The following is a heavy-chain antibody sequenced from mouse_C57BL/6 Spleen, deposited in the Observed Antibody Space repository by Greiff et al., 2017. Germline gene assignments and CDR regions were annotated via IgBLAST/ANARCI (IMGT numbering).Heavy chain of an antibody. CDR2: IHPTRGST. CDR1: GYTFTSYW. D-gene: IGHD2-2*01. J-gene: IGHJ4*01. Sequence: QVQLQQPGAELVKPGASVKLSCKASGYTFTSYWMHWVKQRPGQGLEWIGMIHPTRGSTNYNEKFKSKATLTVDKSSSTAYMQLSSLTSEDAAVYDCARFSLYYGYGGYAMDDWGQGTSVTVSS. CDR3: ARFSLYYGYGGYAMDD. V-gene: IGHV1-64*01.